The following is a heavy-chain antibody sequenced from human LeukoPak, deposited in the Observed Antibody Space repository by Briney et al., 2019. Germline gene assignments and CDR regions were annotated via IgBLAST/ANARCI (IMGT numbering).Heavy chain of an antibody. CDR2: ISSSTSYI. CDR1: GFTFSSYS. CDR3: AREGIYCSSTSCYFDY. Sequence: GGSLRLSCAASGFTFSSYSMNWVRQAPGKGLEWVSSISSSTSYIYYADSVKGRFTISRGNAKNSLYLQMNSLRAEDTAVYYCAREGIYCSSTSCYFDYWGQGTLVTVSS. D-gene: IGHD2-2*01. J-gene: IGHJ4*02. V-gene: IGHV3-21*01.